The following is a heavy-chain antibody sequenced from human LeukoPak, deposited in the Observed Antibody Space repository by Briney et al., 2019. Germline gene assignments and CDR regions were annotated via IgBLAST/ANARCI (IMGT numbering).Heavy chain of an antibody. CDR2: INHSGST. Sequence: GSLRLSCAASGFTFSSYAMSWIRQPPGKGLEWIGEINHSGSTNYNPSLKSRVTISVDTSKNQFSLKLSSVTAADTAVYYCARRAAIVVVPAARNWFDPWGQGTLVTVSS. V-gene: IGHV4-34*01. J-gene: IGHJ5*02. D-gene: IGHD2-2*01. CDR1: GFTFSSYA. CDR3: ARRAAIVVVPAARNWFDP.